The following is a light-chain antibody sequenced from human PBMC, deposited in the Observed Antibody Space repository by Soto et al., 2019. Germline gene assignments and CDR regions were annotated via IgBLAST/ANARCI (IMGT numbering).Light chain of an antibody. Sequence: QSVLTQSSSASASLGSSVKLTCTLSSGHSSYIIAWHQQQPGKAPRYLMKLEGSGSYNKGSGVPDRFSGSSSGADRYLTISNLQFEDEADYYCETCDSNTHTVFGGGTQLTVL. CDR3: ETCDSNTHTV. CDR2: LEGSGSY. CDR1: SGHSSYI. V-gene: IGLV4-60*02. J-gene: IGLJ7*01.